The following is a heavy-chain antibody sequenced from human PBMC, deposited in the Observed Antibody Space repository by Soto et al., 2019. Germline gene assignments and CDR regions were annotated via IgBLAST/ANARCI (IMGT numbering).Heavy chain of an antibody. J-gene: IGHJ4*02. Sequence: PGESLKISCKGSGYSFTSYWIDWVRQMPGKGLEWMGTIYPGDSDTRYSPSFQGQVTISADKSINTAYLQWSSLKASDTAMYYCARLEYTSSSGDYWGQGTLVTVSS. V-gene: IGHV5-51*01. CDR1: GYSFTSYW. CDR3: ARLEYTSSSGDY. D-gene: IGHD6-6*01. CDR2: IYPGDSDT.